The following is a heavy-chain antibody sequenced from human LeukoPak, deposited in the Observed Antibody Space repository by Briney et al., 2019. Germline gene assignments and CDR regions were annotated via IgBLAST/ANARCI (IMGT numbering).Heavy chain of an antibody. D-gene: IGHD3-9*01. CDR3: ARVMNAGYDILTGTGGTNWFDP. CDR1: GGFNGYH. J-gene: IGHJ5*02. CDR2: ITYNGVT. V-gene: IGHV4-34*01. Sequence: SETLSLTCAVHGGFNGYHWSWIRQSPGKGLEGIGEITYNGVTNYNPSLKDTISVDTSKSLFSLKLSSVTAADTAVYYCARVMNAGYDILTGTGGTNWFDPWGQGTLVTVSS.